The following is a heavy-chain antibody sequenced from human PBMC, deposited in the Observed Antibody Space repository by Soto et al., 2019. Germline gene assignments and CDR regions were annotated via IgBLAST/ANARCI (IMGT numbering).Heavy chain of an antibody. CDR2: INQDGSES. J-gene: IGHJ4*02. CDR3: ARPARECSSPGCAN. D-gene: IGHD2-2*01. V-gene: IGHV3-7*01. Sequence: EVQLVESGGGLVQPGGSLRLSCVVSGLTFSNYWMSWVRQAPGKGLEWVANINQDGSESYYVDSVKGRFTISRDNAKNSLYLQMTSLRAEDTAVYYCARPARECSSPGCANGGQGTRVTVSS. CDR1: GLTFSNYW.